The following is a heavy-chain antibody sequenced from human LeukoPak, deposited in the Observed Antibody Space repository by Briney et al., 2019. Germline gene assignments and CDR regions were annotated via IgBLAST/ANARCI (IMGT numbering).Heavy chain of an antibody. CDR3: ARGYCSSASCRHFDY. Sequence: GASVKVSCKASGYAFTNYAISWVRQAPAQGLEWMGWISVYNGNTNYAQKLQGRVTMTADTSTTTAYMELRSLRSDDTAVYYCARGYCSSASCRHFDYWGQGALVTVPS. CDR1: GYAFTNYA. D-gene: IGHD2-2*01. J-gene: IGHJ4*02. V-gene: IGHV1-18*01. CDR2: ISVYNGNT.